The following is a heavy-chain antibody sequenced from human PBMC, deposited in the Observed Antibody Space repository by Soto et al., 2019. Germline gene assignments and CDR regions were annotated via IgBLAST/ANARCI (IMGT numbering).Heavy chain of an antibody. J-gene: IGHJ4*02. CDR3: ARVIVATITDFDY. V-gene: IGHV1-46*01. CDR1: GYTFTSYY. D-gene: IGHD5-12*01. CDR2: INPSGGST. Sequence: ASVKVSCKASGYTFTSYYMHWVRQAPGQGLEWMGIINPSGGSTSYAQKFQGRVTMTTDTSTSTAYMELGSLRSDDTAVYYCARVIVATITDFDYWGQGTLVTVSS.